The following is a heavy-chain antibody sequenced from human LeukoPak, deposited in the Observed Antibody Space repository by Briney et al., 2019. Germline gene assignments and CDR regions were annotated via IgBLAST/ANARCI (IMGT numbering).Heavy chain of an antibody. Sequence: GGSLRLSCAASGFTFSNAWMSWVRQAPGKGLEWVGRIKSKTDGGTTDYAAPVKGRFTISRDDSTNTLYLQMNRLKTEDTAVYYCTTGGGYDYVWGSYRFGYWGQGTLVTVSS. D-gene: IGHD3-16*02. J-gene: IGHJ4*02. CDR3: TTGGGYDYVWGSYRFGY. CDR1: GFTFSNAW. V-gene: IGHV3-15*01. CDR2: IKSKTDGGTT.